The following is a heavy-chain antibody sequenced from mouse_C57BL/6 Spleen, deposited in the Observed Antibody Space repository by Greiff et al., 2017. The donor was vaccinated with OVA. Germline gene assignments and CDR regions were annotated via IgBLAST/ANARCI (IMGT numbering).Heavy chain of an antibody. Sequence: QVQLQQSGAELMKPGASVKLSCKATGYTFTGYWIEWVKQRPGHGLEWIGEILPGSGSTNYSEKFKGKATFTADTSSNTAYMQLSSLTTEDSAIYYCARGGIYDGSYWYFDVWGTGTTVTVSS. J-gene: IGHJ1*03. D-gene: IGHD2-3*01. CDR2: ILPGSGST. CDR1: GYTFTGYW. V-gene: IGHV1-9*01. CDR3: ARGGIYDGSYWYFDV.